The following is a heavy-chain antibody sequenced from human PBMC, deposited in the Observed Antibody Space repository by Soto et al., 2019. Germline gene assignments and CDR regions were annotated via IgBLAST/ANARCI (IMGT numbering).Heavy chain of an antibody. Sequence: SETLSLTCAVYGGSFSGYYWSWIRQPPGKGLEWIGEINHSGSTNYNPSLKSRVTISVDTSISTVYMELSSLRSEDTAVYYCAIGRYSNTWYYAFDYWGQGTLVTVSS. CDR3: AIGRYSNTWYYAFDY. J-gene: IGHJ4*02. V-gene: IGHV4-34*01. CDR2: INHSGST. D-gene: IGHD2-2*01. CDR1: GGSFSGYY.